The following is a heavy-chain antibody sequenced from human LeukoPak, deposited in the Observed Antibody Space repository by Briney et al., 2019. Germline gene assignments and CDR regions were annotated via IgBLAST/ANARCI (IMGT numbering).Heavy chain of an antibody. J-gene: IGHJ4*02. CDR1: GFTVNSKY. D-gene: IGHD6-19*01. CDR2: IYSGGQT. Sequence: GGSLRLSCAASGFTVNSKYMSWVRQGPGTGLGWVSVIYSGGQTYYADSAKGRFTISRDNSKNTLYLQMNSLRAEDTAVYYCTKAERSGPFDYWGQGTLVTVSS. CDR3: TKAERSGPFDY. V-gene: IGHV3-53*05.